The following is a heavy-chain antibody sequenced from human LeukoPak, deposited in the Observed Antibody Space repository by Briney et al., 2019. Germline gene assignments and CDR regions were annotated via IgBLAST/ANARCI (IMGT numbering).Heavy chain of an antibody. CDR2: INHSGST. J-gene: IGHJ4*02. Sequence: SETLSLTCAVYGGSFSGYYRSWIRQPPGKGLEWIGEINHSGSTNYNPSLKSRVTISVDTSKNQFSLKLRSVTAADTAVYYCARDGPEGIMVVAPTHYFHYWGQGTLVTVSS. CDR3: ARDGPEGIMVVAPTHYFHY. CDR1: GGSFSGYY. D-gene: IGHD2-15*01. V-gene: IGHV4-34*01.